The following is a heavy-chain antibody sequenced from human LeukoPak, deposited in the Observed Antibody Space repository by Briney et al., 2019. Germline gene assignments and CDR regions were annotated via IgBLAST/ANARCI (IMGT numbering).Heavy chain of an antibody. V-gene: IGHV3-21*04. CDR1: GFTFSSYS. Sequence: GGSLRLSCAASGFTFSSYSMNWVRQAPGERLEWVSSISSSSSYIYYADSVKGRFTISRDNSKNTLYLQMNSLRAEDTAVYYCANAVLGSQGGHLYWGQGTLVTVSS. CDR2: ISSSSSYI. J-gene: IGHJ4*02. D-gene: IGHD7-27*01. CDR3: ANAVLGSQGGHLY.